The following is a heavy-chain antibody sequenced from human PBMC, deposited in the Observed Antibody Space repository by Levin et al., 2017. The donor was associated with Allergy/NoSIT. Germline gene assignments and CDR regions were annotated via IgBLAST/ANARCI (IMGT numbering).Heavy chain of an antibody. CDR1: GFTFSSYG. V-gene: IGHV3-33*01. CDR2: IWYDGSNK. CDR3: ARDQPPSLRGVLLWFGELDY. D-gene: IGHD3-10*01. Sequence: GGSLRLSCAASGFTFSSYGMHWVRQAPGKGLEWVAVIWYDGSNKYYADSVKGRFTISRDNSKNTLYLQMNSLRAEDTAVYYCARDQPPSLRGVLLWFGELDYWGQGTLVTVSS. J-gene: IGHJ4*02.